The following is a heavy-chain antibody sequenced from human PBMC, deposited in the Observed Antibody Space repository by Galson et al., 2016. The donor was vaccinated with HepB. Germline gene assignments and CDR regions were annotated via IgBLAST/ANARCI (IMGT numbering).Heavy chain of an antibody. V-gene: IGHV1-2*04. CDR2: IKPDNGGT. CDR3: AREVGGGMDV. Sequence: SVKVSCKASGFTFTDYYIHWVRQAPGQGLEWMGWIKPDNGGTTYTQKFQGWVTMTRDTSISTAFMGLMTLKSDDTAVYYCAREVGGGMDVWGLGTTVTVSS. J-gene: IGHJ6*02. CDR1: GFTFTDYY.